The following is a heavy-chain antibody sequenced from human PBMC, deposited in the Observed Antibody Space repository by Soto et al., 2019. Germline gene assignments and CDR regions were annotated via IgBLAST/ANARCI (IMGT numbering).Heavy chain of an antibody. CDR1: GCTYSSYA. CDR2: IIPIFGTA. D-gene: IGHD3-22*01. V-gene: IGHV1-69*13. CDR3: ERGGEYYYDSSGHAHFDY. Sequence: VASVKVSCKASGCTYSSYAISWVRQAPGQGLEWMGGIIPIFGTANYAQKFQGRVTITADESTSTAYMELSSLRSEDTAVYYCERGGEYYYDSSGHAHFDYWGQGTLVTVSS. J-gene: IGHJ4*02.